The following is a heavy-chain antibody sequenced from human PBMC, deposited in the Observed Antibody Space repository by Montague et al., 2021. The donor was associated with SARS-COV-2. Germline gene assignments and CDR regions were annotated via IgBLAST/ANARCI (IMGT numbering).Heavy chain of an antibody. CDR3: ARETVTADAFDI. J-gene: IGHJ3*02. CDR2: FYSVGST. Sequence: SETLSITCTVSGASVSSSDWGWIRQSPGKGLEWIGYFYSVGSTDYNPSLKSRATISRDTSKNQFSLKVRSVTAADTAVYYCARETVTADAFDIWGQGTMVTVSS. D-gene: IGHD1-14*01. V-gene: IGHV4-59*02. CDR1: GASVSSSD.